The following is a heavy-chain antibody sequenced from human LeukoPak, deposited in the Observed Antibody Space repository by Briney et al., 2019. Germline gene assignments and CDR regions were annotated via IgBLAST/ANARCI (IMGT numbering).Heavy chain of an antibody. CDR1: GGSISRGGYC. J-gene: IGHJ4*02. D-gene: IGHD3-22*01. CDR2: IDYSGST. V-gene: IGHV4-31*03. Sequence: SETLSLTCTVSGGSISRGGYCWSWIRQHPGKGLEWIGYIDYSGSTFYNPLLKSRLTMSIDTSKNQFSLKLSSVTAADTAVYYCAADTSGYRIFNYWGQGTLVTVSS. CDR3: AADTSGYRIFNY.